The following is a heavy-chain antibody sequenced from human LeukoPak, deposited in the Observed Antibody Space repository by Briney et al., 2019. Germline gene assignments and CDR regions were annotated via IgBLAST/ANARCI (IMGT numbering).Heavy chain of an antibody. Sequence: ASVKVSCKVSGYTLTELSMHWVRQAPGQGPEWMGWISPNSGDTNYAQKFQGRVTMTRDSSITTAYMELSRLRSDDTAMYYCARGREPVYFFDYWGQGTLVTVSS. D-gene: IGHD1-26*01. J-gene: IGHJ4*02. CDR2: ISPNSGDT. V-gene: IGHV1-2*02. CDR1: GYTLTELS. CDR3: ARGREPVYFFDY.